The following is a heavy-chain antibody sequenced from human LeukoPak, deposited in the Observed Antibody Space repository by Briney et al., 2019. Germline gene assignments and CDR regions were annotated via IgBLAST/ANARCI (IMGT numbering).Heavy chain of an antibody. J-gene: IGHJ3*02. V-gene: IGHV4-30-2*01. D-gene: IGHD6-19*01. CDR2: IYHSGST. CDR1: GGSISSGGYY. Sequence: SETLSLTCTVSGGSISSGGYYWSWIRQPPGKGLEWIGYIYHSGSTYYNPSLKSRVTISVDRSKNQFSLKLSSVTAADTAVYYCAREVWLYCDLYHGNAFDIWGQGTMVTVSS. CDR3: AREVWLYCDLYHGNAFDI.